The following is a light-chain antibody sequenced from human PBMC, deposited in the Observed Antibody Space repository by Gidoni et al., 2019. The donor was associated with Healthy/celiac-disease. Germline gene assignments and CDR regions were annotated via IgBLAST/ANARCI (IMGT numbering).Light chain of an antibody. CDR2: EVS. Sequence: QSALTPPASVSGSPGQSITISCTGTSSDVGGYNYVSWYQQHPGKAPKLMIYEVSNRPSGVSNRFSGSKSGNTASLTISGLQAEDEADYYCSSYTSSSRVFGTGTKVTGL. CDR3: SSYTSSSRV. V-gene: IGLV2-14*01. J-gene: IGLJ1*01. CDR1: SSDVGGYNY.